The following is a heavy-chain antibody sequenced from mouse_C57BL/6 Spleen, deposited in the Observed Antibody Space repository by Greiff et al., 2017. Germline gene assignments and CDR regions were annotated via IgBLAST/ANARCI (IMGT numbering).Heavy chain of an antibody. CDR3: ARDIIYDGYYLDY. J-gene: IGHJ2*01. V-gene: IGHV1-26*01. Sequence: FQLQQSGPELVKPGASVKISCKASGYTFTDYYMNWVKQSHGKSLEWIGDINPNNGGTSYNQKFKGKATLTVDKSSSTAYMELRSLTSEYSAVYYGARDIIYDGYYLDYWCQGTTLTVSS. D-gene: IGHD2-3*01. CDR2: INPNNGGT. CDR1: GYTFTDYY.